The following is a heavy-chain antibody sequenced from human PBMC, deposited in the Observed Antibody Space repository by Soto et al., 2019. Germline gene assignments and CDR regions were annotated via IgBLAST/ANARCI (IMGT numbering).Heavy chain of an antibody. CDR3: VPLQPSTIVGRPGMDV. Sequence: QVQLVQSGAEVRRPGSSVKVSCKASRGTFSNYAITWVRQAPGQGLEWIGGIIPMFGITNYEQKFQGRVTITADESRNEAYMEMSGLRYEDTAVYYCVPLQPSTIVGRPGMDVWGEGTTVTVSS. J-gene: IGHJ6*02. CDR1: RGTFSNYA. V-gene: IGHV1-69*01. CDR2: IIPMFGIT. D-gene: IGHD6-6*01.